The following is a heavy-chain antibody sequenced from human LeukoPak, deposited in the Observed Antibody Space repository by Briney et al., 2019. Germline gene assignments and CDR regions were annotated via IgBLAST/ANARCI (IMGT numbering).Heavy chain of an antibody. J-gene: IGHJ4*02. D-gene: IGHD1-20*01. CDR1: GFNLRAYT. Sequence: GGSLRLSCAPSGFNLRAYTMQWVRQAPGRGVEWVSSISTSSSYIYYADSVKGRFTTSRDNAENSLYLQMHSLRVEDTALYYCARDDNWNDKPFDFWGQGTLVTVSS. CDR2: ISTSSSYI. CDR3: ARDDNWNDKPFDF. V-gene: IGHV3-21*01.